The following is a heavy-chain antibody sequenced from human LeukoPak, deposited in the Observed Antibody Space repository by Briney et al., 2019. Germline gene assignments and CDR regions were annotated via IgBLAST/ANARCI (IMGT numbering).Heavy chain of an antibody. CDR1: GFTFSSYS. CDR3: ASGPYTGYYYMDV. V-gene: IGHV3-48*04. CDR2: ISSSSSTI. J-gene: IGHJ6*03. Sequence: GGSLGLSCAASGFTFSSYSMNWVRQAPGKGLEWVSYISSSSSTIYYADSVKGRFTISRDNAKNSLYLQMNSLRAEDTAVYYCASGPYTGYYYMDVWGKGTTVTVSS. D-gene: IGHD1-14*01.